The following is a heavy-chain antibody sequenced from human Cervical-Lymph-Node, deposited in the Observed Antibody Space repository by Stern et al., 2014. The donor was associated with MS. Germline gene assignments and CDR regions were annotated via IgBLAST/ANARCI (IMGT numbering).Heavy chain of an antibody. J-gene: IGHJ5*01. Sequence: EVQLVESGGGLVQPGGSQRLSCVVSGSTFSTSWMSWVRQAPGKGLEWVANIKRDGSETYYLDSVKGRFTISRDNAKSSLYLEMNSLRAEDTAVYYCTRFLQSGWSDLFDSWGRGTLVTVSS. CDR2: IKRDGSET. D-gene: IGHD6-19*01. V-gene: IGHV3-7*01. CDR1: GSTFSTSW. CDR3: TRFLQSGWSDLFDS.